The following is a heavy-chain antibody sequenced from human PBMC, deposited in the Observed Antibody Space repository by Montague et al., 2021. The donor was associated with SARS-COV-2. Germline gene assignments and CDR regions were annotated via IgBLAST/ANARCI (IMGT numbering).Heavy chain of an antibody. CDR3: ARGGSWLYYFDY. Sequence: CAISGDSVAVNSAAWNWIKHSPSIDLEWQGGTHYRFKWYNDYAVXVKSRITINPDTSKNQFSLQPNSVTPEDTAVYYCARGGSWLYYFDYWGQGTLVTVSS. CDR1: GDSVAVNSAA. CDR2: THYRFKWYN. V-gene: IGHV6-1*01. D-gene: IGHD6-13*01. J-gene: IGHJ4*02.